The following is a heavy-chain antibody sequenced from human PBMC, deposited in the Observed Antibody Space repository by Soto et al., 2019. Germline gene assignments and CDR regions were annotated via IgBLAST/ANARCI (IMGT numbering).Heavy chain of an antibody. J-gene: IGHJ3*02. CDR2: IWYDGSNK. CDR1: GFTFSSYG. D-gene: IGHD3-22*01. Sequence: GGSLRLCCAASGFTFSSYGMHGVRQAPGKGLEWVAVIWYDGSNKYYADSVKGRFTISRDNSKNTLYLQMNSLRAEDTAVYYCARMYYYDSSGSDAFDIWGQGTMVTVSS. V-gene: IGHV3-33*01. CDR3: ARMYYYDSSGSDAFDI.